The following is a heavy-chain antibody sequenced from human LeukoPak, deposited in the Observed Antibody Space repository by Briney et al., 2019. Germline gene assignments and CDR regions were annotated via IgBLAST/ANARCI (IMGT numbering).Heavy chain of an antibody. V-gene: IGHV4-34*01. Sequence: SETLSLTCAVYGGSFSGYYWSWIRQPPGKGLEWIGEINHSGSTNYNPSLKSRVTISVDTSKNQFSLKLSSVTAADTAVYYCARLFRVDADTAMVASYYYYYYMDVWGKGTTVTVSS. CDR1: GGSFSGYY. CDR2: INHSGST. D-gene: IGHD5-18*01. J-gene: IGHJ6*03. CDR3: ARLFRVDADTAMVASYYYYYYMDV.